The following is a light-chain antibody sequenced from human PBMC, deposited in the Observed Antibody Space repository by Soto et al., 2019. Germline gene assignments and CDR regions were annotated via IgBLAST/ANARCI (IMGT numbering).Light chain of an antibody. CDR1: DSNIGSNS. CDR3: AAWDDSLSGGV. V-gene: IGLV1-47*02. Sequence: QSVLTQPPSASGTAGQVVTISCSGGDSNIGSNSVYWYQHLPRMAPKLLIYSNNQRPSGVPDRFSGSKSGTSASLAISGLRSEDEADYYCAAWDDSLSGGVFGGGTKVTVL. J-gene: IGLJ3*02. CDR2: SNN.